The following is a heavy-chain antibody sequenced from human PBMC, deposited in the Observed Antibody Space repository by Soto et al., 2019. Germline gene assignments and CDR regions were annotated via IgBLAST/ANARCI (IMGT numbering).Heavy chain of an antibody. CDR2: ISYDGSNK. CDR1: GFTFSSYG. Sequence: QVQLVESGGGVVQPGRSLRLSCAASGFTFSSYGMHWVRQAPGKGLEWVAVISYDGSNKYYADSVKGRFTISRDNSKNTLYLQMNSLRAEDTAVYYCAKDGGYGSGPPYYYGMDVWGQGTTVTVSS. J-gene: IGHJ6*02. D-gene: IGHD3-10*01. V-gene: IGHV3-30*18. CDR3: AKDGGYGSGPPYYYGMDV.